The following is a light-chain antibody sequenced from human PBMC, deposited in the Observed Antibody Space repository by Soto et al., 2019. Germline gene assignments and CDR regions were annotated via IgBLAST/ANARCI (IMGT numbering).Light chain of an antibody. CDR1: SSNIGAGYD. CDR3: QSYDSSLSGVV. CDR2: GNS. Sequence: QSVLTQPPSVSGAPGQRVTISCTGSSSNIGAGYDVHWYQQLPGTAPKLLIYGNSNRPSGVPDRFSVSKSGTSASVAITGLQAEDEADYYCQSYDSSLSGVVFVGGTKLTVL. V-gene: IGLV1-40*01. J-gene: IGLJ3*02.